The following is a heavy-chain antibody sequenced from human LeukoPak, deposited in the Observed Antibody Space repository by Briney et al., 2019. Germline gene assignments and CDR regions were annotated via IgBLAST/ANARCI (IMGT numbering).Heavy chain of an antibody. CDR2: ISWNSGSV. J-gene: IGHJ4*02. Sequence: PGRSLRLSCAASGFTFDDHAMHWVRQAPGTGLEWVSGISWNSGSVGYADSVKGRFTISRDNANNLLYLQMNSLRGEDTAVYYCTRDRSRAEDDWGQGTLVTVSS. D-gene: IGHD1-14*01. V-gene: IGHV3-9*01. CDR1: GFTFDDHA. CDR3: TRDRSRAEDD.